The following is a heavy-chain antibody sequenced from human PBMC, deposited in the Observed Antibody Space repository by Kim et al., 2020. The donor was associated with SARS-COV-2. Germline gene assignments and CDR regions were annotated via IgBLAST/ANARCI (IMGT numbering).Heavy chain of an antibody. J-gene: IGHJ4*02. D-gene: IGHD3-3*01. CDR3: ARRTIFGVVTPYYFDY. Sequence: ASVKVSCKASGYTFTSYGISWVRQAPGQGLEWMGWISAYNGNTNYAQKLQGRVTMTTDTSTSTAYMELRSLRSDDTAVYYCARRTIFGVVTPYYFDYWGQGTLVTVSS. V-gene: IGHV1-18*04. CDR2: ISAYNGNT. CDR1: GYTFTSYG.